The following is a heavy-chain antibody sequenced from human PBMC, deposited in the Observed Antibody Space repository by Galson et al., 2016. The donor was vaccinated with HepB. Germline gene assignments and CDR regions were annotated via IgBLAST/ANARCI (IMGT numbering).Heavy chain of an antibody. D-gene: IGHD3-10*01. Sequence: SETLSLTCTVSDASISSGPHYWGWIRQAPGKGLEWIASMSYSGYTYYNPSLQSRVTIPRDTSKAQTSLMVTSVTAADTAVYYCARGFQGGLVRGVKDWGQGTLVTVSS. CDR2: MSYSGYT. V-gene: IGHV4-39*07. CDR3: ARGFQGGLVRGVKD. CDR1: DASISSGPHY. J-gene: IGHJ4*02.